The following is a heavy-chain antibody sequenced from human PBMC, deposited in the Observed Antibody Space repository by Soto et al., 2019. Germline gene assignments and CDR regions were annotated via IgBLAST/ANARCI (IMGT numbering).Heavy chain of an antibody. CDR3: AKAGIVGYDFWSGYEYYFDY. J-gene: IGHJ4*02. CDR2: ISGSGGST. Sequence: GGSLRLSCAASGFTFSSYAMSWVRQAPGKGLEWVSAISGSGGSTYYADSVKGRFTISRDNSKNTLFLQMNSLRAEDTAVYYCAKAGIVGYDFWSGYEYYFDYWGQGTLVTVSS. V-gene: IGHV3-23*01. D-gene: IGHD3-3*01. CDR1: GFTFSSYA.